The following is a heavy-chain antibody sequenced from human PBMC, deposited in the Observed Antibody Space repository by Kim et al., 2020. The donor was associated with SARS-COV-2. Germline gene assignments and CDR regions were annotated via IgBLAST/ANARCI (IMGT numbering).Heavy chain of an antibody. Sequence: SVKVSCKASGGTFSSYAISWVRQAPGQGLEWMGGIIPIFGTANYAQKFQGRVTITADKSTSTAYMELSSLRSEDTAVYYCARDKPSGSGSYYVRSSDYWFDPWGQGTLVTVSS. V-gene: IGHV1-69*06. CDR2: IIPIFGTA. D-gene: IGHD3-10*01. CDR3: ARDKPSGSGSYYVRSSDYWFDP. J-gene: IGHJ5*02. CDR1: GGTFSSYA.